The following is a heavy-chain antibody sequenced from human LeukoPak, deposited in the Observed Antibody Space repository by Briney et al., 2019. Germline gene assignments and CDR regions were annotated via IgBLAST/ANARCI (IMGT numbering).Heavy chain of an antibody. CDR2: INENGDIA. CDR1: GFTFDDYA. CDR3: AKARWEPNFDY. V-gene: IGHV3-43*02. Sequence: GGSLRLSCAASGFTFDDYAMHWVRQGPGKSLEWVSLINENGDIAYYGDSVRGRFTVSRDNAKNSLYLQMNSLTTEDTALYYCAKARWEPNFDYWGQVTLVTVSS. D-gene: IGHD1-26*01. J-gene: IGHJ4*02.